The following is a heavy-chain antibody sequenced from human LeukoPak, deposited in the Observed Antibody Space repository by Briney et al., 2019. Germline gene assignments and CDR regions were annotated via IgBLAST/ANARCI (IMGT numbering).Heavy chain of an antibody. D-gene: IGHD3-10*01. J-gene: IGHJ4*02. V-gene: IGHV4-34*01. CDR3: GREVRIPLRPIDY. Sequence: SEALSLTCAVFCGFFSCYFWSLIRQPPGRGLEWVGEINHSGSTNYNPSLKSRLTISVDTSKNQPFPKLTSVTAADTSVYYCGREVRIPLRPIDYWGQGTLVTVSS. CDR2: INHSGST. CDR1: CGFFSCYF.